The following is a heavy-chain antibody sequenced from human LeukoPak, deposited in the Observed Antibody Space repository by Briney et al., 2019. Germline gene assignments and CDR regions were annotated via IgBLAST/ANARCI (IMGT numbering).Heavy chain of an antibody. CDR2: IRYDGGDK. Sequence: GGSLRLSCAASGFIFSSFGLHWVRQAPGKGLEWVAFIRYDGGDKYYADSVKGRFTISRDNSKNVLFLHVNSLRPDDTAVYYCAKDHNYYDSSGYLDYWGQGTLVTVSS. CDR3: AKDHNYYDSSGYLDY. V-gene: IGHV3-30*02. D-gene: IGHD3-22*01. J-gene: IGHJ4*01. CDR1: GFIFSSFG.